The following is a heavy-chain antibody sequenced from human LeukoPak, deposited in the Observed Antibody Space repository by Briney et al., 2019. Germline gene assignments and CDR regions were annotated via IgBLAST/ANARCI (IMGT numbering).Heavy chain of an antibody. J-gene: IGHJ4*02. D-gene: IGHD3-22*01. CDR1: GNSISSGDNY. CDR3: ARASYSYDINGWVPFDY. CDR2: IYTSGST. V-gene: IGHV4-61*02. Sequence: PSETLSLTCAVSGNSISSGDNYWSWIRQPAGKGLEWIGRIYTSGSTNYNPSLKSRVTISGDTSKNQFSLRLSSVTAADTAVYYCARASYSYDINGWVPFDYWGQGTLVTVSS.